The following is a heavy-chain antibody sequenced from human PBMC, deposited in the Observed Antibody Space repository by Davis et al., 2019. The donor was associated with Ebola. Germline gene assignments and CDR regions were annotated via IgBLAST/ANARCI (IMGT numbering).Heavy chain of an antibody. CDR1: GFIFRRYV. Sequence: ASLNISCATSGFIFRRYVMSWVRQASGKGLEFVSTFGPSGDTFYAHSVKCRFTISRDNSKNTLYLELNGLRVDDTAVYYCARGTHRGYPPGYYDYYGMDVWGQGTTDTVSS. CDR2: FGPSGDT. D-gene: IGHD5-12*01. J-gene: IGHJ6*02. V-gene: IGHV3-23*01. CDR3: ARGTHRGYPPGYYDYYGMDV.